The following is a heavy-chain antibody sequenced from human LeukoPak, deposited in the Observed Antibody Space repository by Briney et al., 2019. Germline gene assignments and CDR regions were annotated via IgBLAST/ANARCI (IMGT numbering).Heavy chain of an antibody. Sequence: AASVKVSCKASGYTFSSNDINWVRQATGQGLEWMGWMNPNSGNTAYAQKFQGRVTMTRDTSISTAYMELSGLRSDDTAVYYWAKVGTSRGNWFDPWGKGTLVTVSS. CDR3: AKVGTSRGNWFDP. V-gene: IGHV1-8*01. CDR2: MNPNSGNT. CDR1: GYTFSSND. J-gene: IGHJ5*02.